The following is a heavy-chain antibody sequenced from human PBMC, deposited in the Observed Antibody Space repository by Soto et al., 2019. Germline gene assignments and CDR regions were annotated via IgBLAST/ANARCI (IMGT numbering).Heavy chain of an antibody. CDR1: GFTFSSYG. V-gene: IGHV3-30*18. J-gene: IGHJ4*02. CDR3: AKDFSSSPEYYFDY. D-gene: IGHD3-10*01. CDR2: ISYDGSNK. Sequence: PGGSLRLSCAASGFTFSSYGMHWVRQAPGKGLEWVAVISYDGSNKYYADSVKGRFTISRDNSKNTLYLQMNSLRAEDTAVYYCAKDFSSSPEYYFDYWGQGTLVTV.